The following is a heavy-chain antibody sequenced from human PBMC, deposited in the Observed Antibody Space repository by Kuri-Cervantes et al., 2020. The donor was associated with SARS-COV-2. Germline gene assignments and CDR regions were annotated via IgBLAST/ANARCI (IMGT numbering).Heavy chain of an antibody. CDR3: ARGYHYFDL. Sequence: GESLQISCKASGYSFTTYWSGWVRQMPGKGMEWMGIIYPGDSDTTYSPSFQGQVTISADKSISTAYLQWSSLKASDTAMYYCARGYHYFDLWGRGTLVTVSS. J-gene: IGHJ2*01. CDR2: IYPGDSDT. D-gene: IGHD5-18*01. CDR1: GYSFTTYW. V-gene: IGHV5-51*01.